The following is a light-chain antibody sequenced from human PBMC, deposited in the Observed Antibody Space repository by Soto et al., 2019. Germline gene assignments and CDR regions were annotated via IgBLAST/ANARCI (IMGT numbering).Light chain of an antibody. V-gene: IGKV3-20*01. J-gene: IGKJ1*01. CDR1: QSVSSSY. CDR2: GAS. CDR3: QQYGSSGT. Sequence: EIVFTQSPGTLSLSPGEGATPSCRASQSVSSSYLAWYQQKPGQAPRLLIYGASNRATGIPGRFSGSGSGTDFTLTISRLEPEDFAVYYCQQYGSSGTFGQGTKVDIK.